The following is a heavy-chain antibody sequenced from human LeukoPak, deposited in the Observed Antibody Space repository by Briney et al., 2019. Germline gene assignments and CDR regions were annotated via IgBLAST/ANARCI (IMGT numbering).Heavy chain of an antibody. J-gene: IGHJ4*02. CDR3: ARGYSSSYRIDY. V-gene: IGHV1-46*01. CDR2: INPSGGTT. CDR1: GYTFTSYY. D-gene: IGHD6-6*01. Sequence: SVTVSCKASGYTFTSYYMHWVRQAPGQGLEGMGIINPSGGTTSDAQRFPGRVTMARDMSTSTVYMELSSLRSEDTAVYYCARGYSSSYRIDYWGQGTLVTVSS.